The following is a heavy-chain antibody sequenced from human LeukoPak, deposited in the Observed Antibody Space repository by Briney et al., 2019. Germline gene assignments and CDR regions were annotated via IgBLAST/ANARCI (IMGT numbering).Heavy chain of an antibody. V-gene: IGHV4-39*02. CDR1: GDSISSSSYS. CDR2: IDYTGST. J-gene: IGHJ4*02. D-gene: IGHD6-13*01. Sequence: PSETLSLTCSVSGDSISSSSYSWGWIRPPPGKGLEWIGSIDYTGSTYYNPSLKTRVTITVDTSKNHFSLKLTSVTAAYTAVYYCASEYSSSWYGDFDYWGQGALVTVSS. CDR3: ASEYSSSWYGDFDY.